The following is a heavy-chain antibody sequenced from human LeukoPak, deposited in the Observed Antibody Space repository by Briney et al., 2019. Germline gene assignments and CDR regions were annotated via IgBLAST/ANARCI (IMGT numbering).Heavy chain of an antibody. Sequence: QSGGSLRLSCAASGFIFSNYGMHWLRQAPGKGREGVAGIWYDGYNKFYADSAKGRFTISRATSKNPLYLQMNSLRAEDTAVYYCGRDGSGYSSGWYYFDYWGQGTLVTVSS. CDR3: GRDGSGYSSGWYYFDY. CDR1: GFIFSNYG. CDR2: IWYDGYNK. V-gene: IGHV3-33*01. D-gene: IGHD6-19*01. J-gene: IGHJ4*02.